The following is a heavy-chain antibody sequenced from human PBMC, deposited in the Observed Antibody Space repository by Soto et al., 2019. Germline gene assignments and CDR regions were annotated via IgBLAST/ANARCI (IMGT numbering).Heavy chain of an antibody. CDR3: AKDHGRDDYVWGSPIDY. D-gene: IGHD3-16*01. V-gene: IGHV1-46*01. J-gene: IGHJ4*02. Sequence: ASVKVSCKASGYTFTSYYMHWVRQAPGQGLEWMGIINPSGGSTSYAQKFQGRVTMTRDTSTSTVYMELSSLRSEDTAVYYCAKDHGRDDYVWGSPIDYWGQGTLVTVSS. CDR1: GYTFTSYY. CDR2: INPSGGST.